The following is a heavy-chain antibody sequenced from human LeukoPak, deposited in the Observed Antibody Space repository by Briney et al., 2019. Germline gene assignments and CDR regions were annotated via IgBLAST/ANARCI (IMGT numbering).Heavy chain of an antibody. J-gene: IGHJ4*02. V-gene: IGHV3-30-3*02. CDR2: ISYDGINK. CDR1: GFTLSNYA. D-gene: IGHD2-2*01. CDR3: ASGGGYCSSTSCYVSDY. Sequence: PGGSLRLSCAASGFTLSNYAMHWVRQAPGKGLGWVAVISYDGINKYYADSVKGRFTISRDNSKNTLYLQMNSLRAEDTAVYYCASGGGYCSSTSCYVSDYWGQGTLVTVSS.